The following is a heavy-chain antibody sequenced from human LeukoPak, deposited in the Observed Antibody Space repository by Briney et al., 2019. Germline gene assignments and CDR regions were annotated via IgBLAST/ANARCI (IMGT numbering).Heavy chain of an antibody. J-gene: IGHJ6*02. CDR2: IYHSGST. CDR3: ALLYCSSTSCYTRYGMDV. D-gene: IGHD2-2*02. Sequence: SQTLSLTCAVSGGSISSGGYSWSWIRQPPGKGLEWIGYIYHSGSTYYNPSLKSRVTISVDRSKNQFSLKLSSVTAADTAVYYCALLYCSSTSCYTRYGMDVWGQGTTVTVSS. CDR1: GGSISSGGYS. V-gene: IGHV4-30-2*01.